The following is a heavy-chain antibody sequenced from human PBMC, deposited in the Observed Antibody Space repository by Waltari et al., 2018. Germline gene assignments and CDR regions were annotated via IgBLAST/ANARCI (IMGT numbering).Heavy chain of an antibody. CDR3: ASLIAAAYNVDY. Sequence: QLQLQESGPGLVKPSETLSLTCTVSGGSISSSSYYWGWIRQPPGKGLEWIGSINYSGSTYYNPSLKSRVTISVDTSKNQFSLKLSSVTAADTAVYYCASLIAAAYNVDYWGQGTLVTVSS. J-gene: IGHJ4*02. CDR2: INYSGST. CDR1: GGSISSSSYY. V-gene: IGHV4-39*01. D-gene: IGHD6-13*01.